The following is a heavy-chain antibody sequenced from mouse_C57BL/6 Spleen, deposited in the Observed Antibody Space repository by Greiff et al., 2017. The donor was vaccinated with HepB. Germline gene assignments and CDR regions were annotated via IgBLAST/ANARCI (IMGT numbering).Heavy chain of an antibody. V-gene: IGHV1-7*01. CDR2: INPSSGYT. Sequence: VQLQQSGAELAKPGASVKLSCKASGYTFTSYWMHWVKQRPGQGLEWIGYINPSSGYTKYNQKFKDKATLTADKSSSTAYMQLSSLTYEDTAVYDCARRYDYENWYVDVWGTGTTVTVSS. CDR1: GYTFTSYW. D-gene: IGHD2-4*01. J-gene: IGHJ1*03. CDR3: ARRYDYENWYVDV.